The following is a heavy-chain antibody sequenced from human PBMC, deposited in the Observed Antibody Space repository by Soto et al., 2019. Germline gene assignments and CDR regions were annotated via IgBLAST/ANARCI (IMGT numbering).Heavy chain of an antibody. J-gene: IGHJ4*02. CDR3: ARDLGPTRGAPDFDY. Sequence: GASVKVSCKASGYTFTTYGISWVRQAPGQGLEWMGWISAYNGNTNYAQKLQGRVTMTTDTSTSTAYMELRSLRSDDTAVYYCARDLGPTRGAPDFDYWGQGTLVTVSS. V-gene: IGHV1-18*01. CDR2: ISAYNGNT. D-gene: IGHD1-26*01. CDR1: GYTFTTYG.